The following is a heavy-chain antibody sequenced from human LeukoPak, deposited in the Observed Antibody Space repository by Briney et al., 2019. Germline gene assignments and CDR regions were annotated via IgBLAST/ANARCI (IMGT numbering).Heavy chain of an antibody. CDR1: GYTFTVYY. J-gene: IGHJ5*02. V-gene: IGHV1-2*04. CDR3: ARGADYDILTPHHNWFDP. Sequence: ASVKVSCKASGYTFTVYYMHWVRQAPGQGLEWMGWINPNSGGTNYAQKFQGWVTMTRDTPISTAYMELSRLRSDDTAVYYCARGADYDILTPHHNWFDPWGQGTLVTVSS. CDR2: INPNSGGT. D-gene: IGHD3-9*01.